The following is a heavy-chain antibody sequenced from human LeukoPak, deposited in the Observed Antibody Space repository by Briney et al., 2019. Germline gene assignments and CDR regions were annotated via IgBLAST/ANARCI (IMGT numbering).Heavy chain of an antibody. Sequence: SETLSLTCTVSGGSTSSGDYYWNWIRQPPGKGLEWVGYIYDSGSTYYNPSLKSRVTISVDTSKNQFSLKLSSVTAADTAVYYCATYYDSSGFLFDYWGQGTLVTVSS. CDR1: GGSTSSGDYY. V-gene: IGHV4-31*03. CDR3: ATYYDSSGFLFDY. CDR2: IYDSGST. J-gene: IGHJ4*02. D-gene: IGHD3-22*01.